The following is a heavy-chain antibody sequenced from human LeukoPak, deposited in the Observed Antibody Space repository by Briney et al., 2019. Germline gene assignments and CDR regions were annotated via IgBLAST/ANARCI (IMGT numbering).Heavy chain of an antibody. V-gene: IGHV3-23*01. CDR1: GFTFSSYA. J-gene: IGHJ6*02. CDR3: AKDGGIGYCSGGSCGYGMDV. D-gene: IGHD2-15*01. CDR2: FSGSGGST. Sequence: GGSLRLSCAASGFTFSSYAMGWVRQAPGKGLEGVSAFSGSGGSTYYADSVKGRFTISRAYSKNTLYLQMNSLRAEDTAVYYCAKDGGIGYCSGGSCGYGMDVWGQGTTVTVSS.